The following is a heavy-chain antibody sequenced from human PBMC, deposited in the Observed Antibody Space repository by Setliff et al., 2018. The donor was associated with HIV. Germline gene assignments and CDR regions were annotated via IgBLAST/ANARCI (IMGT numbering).Heavy chain of an antibody. V-gene: IGHV4-39*07. CDR3: ARGDGYRGNDAYYDSGMDV. CDR1: GGSISNSGYY. Sequence: PSETLSLTCTVSGGSISNSGYYWGWIRQPPGKGLEWIASIYYSGNTFYNPSLKSRVTISLDTPKNQFSLKLSAVTAADTAVYYCARGDGYRGNDAYYDSGMDVWGQGITVTVSS. D-gene: IGHD5-12*01. CDR2: IYYSGNT. J-gene: IGHJ6*02.